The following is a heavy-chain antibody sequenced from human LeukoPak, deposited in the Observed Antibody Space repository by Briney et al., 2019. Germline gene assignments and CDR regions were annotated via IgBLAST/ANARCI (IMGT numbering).Heavy chain of an antibody. CDR3: ARGTIFSPYYFDY. CDR2: ISSSGSTI. V-gene: IGHV3-48*03. D-gene: IGHD3-9*01. J-gene: IGHJ4*02. CDR1: GFPFSSYE. Sequence: GALELSCAASGFPFSSYEMNWVRPAPGKGLEWVSYISSSGSTIYYADSVKGRFTISRDNAKNSLYLQMNSLRAEDTAVYYCARGTIFSPYYFDYWGQGTLVTVSS.